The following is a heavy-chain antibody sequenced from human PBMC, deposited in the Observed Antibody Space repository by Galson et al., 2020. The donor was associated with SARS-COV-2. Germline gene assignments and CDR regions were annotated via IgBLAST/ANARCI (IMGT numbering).Heavy chain of an antibody. J-gene: IGHJ3*02. CDR2: IYYSGST. CDR1: GGSISSGGYY. CDR3: ARAPITMIVVVDAFDI. Sequence: SQTLSLTCTVSGGSISSGGYYWSWIRQHPGKGLEWIGYIYYSGSTYYNPSLKSRVTISVDTSKNQFSLKLSSVTAADTAVYYCARAPITMIVVVDAFDIWGQGTMVTVAS. V-gene: IGHV4-31*03. D-gene: IGHD3-22*01.